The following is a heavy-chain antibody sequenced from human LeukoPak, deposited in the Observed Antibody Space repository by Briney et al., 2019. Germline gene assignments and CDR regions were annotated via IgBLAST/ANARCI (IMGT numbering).Heavy chain of an antibody. CDR2: IYYSGST. V-gene: IGHV4-30-4*08. CDR1: GGSISSGDYY. J-gene: IGHJ4*02. D-gene: IGHD4-17*01. Sequence: SETLSLTCTVSGGSISSGDYYWSWIRQPPGKGLEWIGYIYYSGSTYYNPSLKSRVTISVDTSKNQFSLKLSSVTAADTAVYYCARDFGMTTANDYWGQGTLVTVSS. CDR3: ARDFGMTTANDY.